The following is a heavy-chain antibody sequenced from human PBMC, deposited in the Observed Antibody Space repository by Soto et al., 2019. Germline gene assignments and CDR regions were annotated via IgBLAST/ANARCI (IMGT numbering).Heavy chain of an antibody. V-gene: IGHV3-15*01. CDR1: GFTFSGSS. J-gene: IGHJ4*02. Sequence: EVQLVESGGGLVQSGGSLKLSCAASGFTFSGSSMHWVRQASGKGLEWVGRIRSKTDGGTTDYAAPVKGRFTISRDDSKNTLYLQMNSLKTEDTAVYYCTTPRGYSGPIDYWGQGTLVTVSS. CDR3: TTPRGYSGPIDY. D-gene: IGHD5-12*01. CDR2: IRSKTDGGTT.